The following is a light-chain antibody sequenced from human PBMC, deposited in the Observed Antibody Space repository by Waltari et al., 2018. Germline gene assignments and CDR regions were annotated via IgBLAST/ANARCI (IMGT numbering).Light chain of an antibody. CDR1: QSVGSS. CDR3: QQYYTTPYT. Sequence: EIVLTQSPVTLSLAPGERATLSCWASQSVGSSLAWYQQKPGQAPRLLRYDASNRATGVPARFNGSGSGTDFTLTIISLQSEDSAVYYCQQYYTTPYTFGQGTKLEIK. J-gene: IGKJ2*01. V-gene: IGKV3-11*01. CDR2: DAS.